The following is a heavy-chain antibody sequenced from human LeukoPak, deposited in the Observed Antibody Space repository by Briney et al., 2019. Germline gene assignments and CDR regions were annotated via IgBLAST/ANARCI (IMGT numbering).Heavy chain of an antibody. D-gene: IGHD6-19*01. CDR1: GYTFTSYG. J-gene: IGHJ1*01. CDR2: ISAYNGNT. V-gene: IGHV1-18*01. Sequence: ASVKVSCKASGYTFTSYGISWVRQAPGQGLEWMGWISAYNGNTNYAQKLQGRVTMTTDTSTSTAYMELRSLRSYDTAVYYCTRLQWLVPTGAEYFQHWGQGTLVTVSS. CDR3: TRLQWLVPTGAEYFQH.